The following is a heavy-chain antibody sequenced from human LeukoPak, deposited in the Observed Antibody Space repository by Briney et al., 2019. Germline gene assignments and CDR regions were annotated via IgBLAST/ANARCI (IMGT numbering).Heavy chain of an antibody. Sequence: ASVKVSCKASGGTFSSYAISWVRQAPGQGLEWMGGIIPIFGTANYAQKFQGRVTITTDESTSTAYMELSSLRSEDTAVYYCARGGDGYNLNLDYWGQGTLVTVSS. CDR3: ARGGDGYNLNLDY. CDR2: IIPIFGTA. J-gene: IGHJ4*02. CDR1: GGTFSSYA. D-gene: IGHD5-24*01. V-gene: IGHV1-69*05.